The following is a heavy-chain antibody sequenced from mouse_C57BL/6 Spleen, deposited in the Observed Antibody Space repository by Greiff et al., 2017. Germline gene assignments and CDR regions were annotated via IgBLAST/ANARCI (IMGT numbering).Heavy chain of an antibody. CDR3: ARVGSSYVWYFDV. CDR2: ISYDGSN. D-gene: IGHD1-1*01. Sequence: EVKVEESGPGLVKPSQSLSLTCSVTGYSITSGYYWNWIRQFPGNKLEWMGYISYDGSNNYNPSLKNRISITRDTSKNQFFLKLNSVTTEDTATYYCARVGSSYVWYFDVWGTGTTVTVSS. V-gene: IGHV3-6*01. CDR1: GYSITSGYY. J-gene: IGHJ1*03.